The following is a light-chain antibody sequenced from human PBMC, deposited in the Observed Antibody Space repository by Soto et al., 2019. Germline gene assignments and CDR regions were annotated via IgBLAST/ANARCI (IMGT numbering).Light chain of an antibody. Sequence: EIVITQSPATLSVSPGERATLSCRASQNVNNNFAWYQQKSGQSPRLLIYGASTRATGIPARSSGSGSGTEFTLAISSFQSEDFALYYCQQYNNWPRTFGQGTKVEIK. V-gene: IGKV3-15*01. CDR2: GAS. CDR3: QQYNNWPRT. J-gene: IGKJ1*01. CDR1: QNVNNN.